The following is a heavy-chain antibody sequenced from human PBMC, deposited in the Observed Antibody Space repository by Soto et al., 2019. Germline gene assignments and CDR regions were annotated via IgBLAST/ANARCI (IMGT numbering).Heavy chain of an antibody. Sequence: SETLSLTCTVSGGSISSYYWSWIRQPPGKGLEWIGYIYYSGSTNYNPSLKSRVTISVDTSKNQFSLKLSSVTAADTAVYYCARADVGANDYFDYWGQGTLVTVSS. CDR1: GGSISSYY. CDR3: ARADVGANDYFDY. J-gene: IGHJ4*02. D-gene: IGHD1-26*01. CDR2: IYYSGST. V-gene: IGHV4-59*01.